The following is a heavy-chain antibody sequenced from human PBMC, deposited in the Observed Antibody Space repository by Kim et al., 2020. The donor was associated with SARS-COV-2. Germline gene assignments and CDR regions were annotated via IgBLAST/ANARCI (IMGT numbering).Heavy chain of an antibody. D-gene: IGHD1-26*01. V-gene: IGHV4-39*01. Sequence: SETLSLTCSVSGASMSSTAYFWGWIRQSPGKSLEWIGSIYYSGSTYYNPSLKSRVTISLDTSKNQFSLNLNSVTAADTAVYYCARHSPGERDGSYWSGRVGDAFDIWGQGTMVTVSS. CDR2: IYYSGST. CDR3: ARHSPGERDGSYWSGRVGDAFDI. CDR1: GASMSSTAYF. J-gene: IGHJ3*02.